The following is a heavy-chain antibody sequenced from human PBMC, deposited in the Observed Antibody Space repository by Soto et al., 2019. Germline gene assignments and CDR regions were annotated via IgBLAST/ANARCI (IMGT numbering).Heavy chain of an antibody. V-gene: IGHV4-59*01. J-gene: IGHJ4*02. D-gene: IGHD6-13*01. CDR1: CGSIIDYD. CDR2: IYYSGST. Sequence: CTVACGSIIDYDGRWIRQPPGKGLEWIGYIYYSGSTNYNPSLKSRVTISVDTSKNQFSLKLSSVTAADTAVYYCARAWDSSSPIDYWGPAPLVTV. CDR3: ARAWDSSSPIDY.